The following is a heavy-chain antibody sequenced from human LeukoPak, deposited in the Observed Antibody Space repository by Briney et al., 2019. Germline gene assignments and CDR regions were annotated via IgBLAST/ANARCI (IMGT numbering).Heavy chain of an antibody. J-gene: IGHJ4*02. V-gene: IGHV3-9*01. CDR2: ISWNSGSI. CDR3: ARHNTAGGTYPGYFNY. CDR1: GFTFDDYA. D-gene: IGHD1-26*01. Sequence: QPGGSLRLSCAASGFTFDDYAMHWVRQAPGKGLEWVSGISWNSGSIGYADSVKGRFTISRDNAKNSLYLQMNSLRAEDTAVYYCARHNTAGGTYPGYFNYWGQGTLVTVSS.